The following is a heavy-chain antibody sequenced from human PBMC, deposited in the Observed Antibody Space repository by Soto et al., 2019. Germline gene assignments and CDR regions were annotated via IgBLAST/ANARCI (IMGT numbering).Heavy chain of an antibody. J-gene: IGHJ1*01. Sequence: GGSLRLSCAASGFTFSSYAMSWVRQAPGKGLEWVSAISGSGGSTYYADSVKGRFTISRDNSKNTLYLQMSSLRAEDTAVYYCAKGASSSSSPILYFQHWGQGTLVTVSS. CDR3: AKGASSSSSPILYFQH. CDR1: GFTFSSYA. D-gene: IGHD6-6*01. CDR2: ISGSGGST. V-gene: IGHV3-23*01.